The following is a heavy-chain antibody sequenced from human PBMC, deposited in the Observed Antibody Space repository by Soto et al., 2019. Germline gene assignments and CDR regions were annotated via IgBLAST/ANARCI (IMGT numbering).Heavy chain of an antibody. CDR3: ATRIAVAGKYYFDY. CDR1: GGTFSSYT. D-gene: IGHD6-19*01. V-gene: IGHV1-69*02. Sequence: QVQLVQSGAEVKKPGSSVKVSCKASGGTFSSYTISWVRQAPGQGLEWMGRIIPILGIANYAQKFQGRVTITASKSTSTAYMELSSLRSEDTAVYDCATRIAVAGKYYFDYWGQGTLVTVSS. J-gene: IGHJ4*02. CDR2: IIPILGIA.